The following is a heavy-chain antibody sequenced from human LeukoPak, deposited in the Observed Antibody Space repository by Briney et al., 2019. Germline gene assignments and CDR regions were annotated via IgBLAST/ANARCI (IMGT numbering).Heavy chain of an antibody. D-gene: IGHD3-3*01. CDR2: INTDGSST. Sequence: GSLRLSCAASGFTFSSYWMHWVRQAPGKGLVWVSRINTDGSSTRYADSVMGRITISRDNAKNTLYLQMNSLRAEDTAVYYCARDVGFWSGNPYDYMDVWGKGTTVTVSS. CDR1: GFTFSSYW. J-gene: IGHJ6*03. V-gene: IGHV3-74*01. CDR3: ARDVGFWSGNPYDYMDV.